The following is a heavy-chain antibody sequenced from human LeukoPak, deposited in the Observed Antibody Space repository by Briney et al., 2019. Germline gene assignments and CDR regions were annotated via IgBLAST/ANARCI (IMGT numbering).Heavy chain of an antibody. CDR2: IYSGGST. V-gene: IGHV3-53*01. J-gene: IGHJ3*02. CDR1: GISVSSNY. CDR3: ARDMSPWETRNPDAFDI. D-gene: IGHD1-14*01. Sequence: GGSLRLSCAASGISVSSNYMNWVRQAPGKGLEWVSVIYSGGSTYYADSVKGRFTISRDNSKNTLYLHMNSLRAEDTAAYYCARDMSPWETRNPDAFDIWGQGTMVTVSS.